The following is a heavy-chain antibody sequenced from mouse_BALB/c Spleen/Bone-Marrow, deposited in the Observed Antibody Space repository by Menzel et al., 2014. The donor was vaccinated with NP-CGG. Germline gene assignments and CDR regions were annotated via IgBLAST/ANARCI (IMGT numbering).Heavy chain of an antibody. CDR3: ARDYSYYAMDY. V-gene: IGHV1-87*01. Sequence: QVQLQQSGAELARPGASVKLSCKASGYTFTSYWMQWVKQRPGQGLEWIGAIYPGDGDTSYTQKFKGKATLTADKSSSTAYMQLSSLTSEDSAIYYCARDYSYYAMDYWGQGTSVTVSS. D-gene: IGHD2-12*01. CDR2: IYPGDGDT. J-gene: IGHJ4*01. CDR1: GYTFTSYW.